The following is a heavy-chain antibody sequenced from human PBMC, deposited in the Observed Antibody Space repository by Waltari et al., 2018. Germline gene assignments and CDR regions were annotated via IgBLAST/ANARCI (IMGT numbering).Heavy chain of an antibody. CDR2: ISSSSSTI. J-gene: IGHJ4*02. CDR1: GFTFSSYS. V-gene: IGHV3-48*04. D-gene: IGHD4-17*01. Sequence: EVQLVESGGGLVQPGGSLRLSCAASGFTFSSYSMNGVRQAPGKGLECVSYISSSSSTIYYADSVKGRFTISRDNAKNSLYLQMNSLRAEDTAVYYCANDYGDLGYWGQGTLVTVSS. CDR3: ANDYGDLGY.